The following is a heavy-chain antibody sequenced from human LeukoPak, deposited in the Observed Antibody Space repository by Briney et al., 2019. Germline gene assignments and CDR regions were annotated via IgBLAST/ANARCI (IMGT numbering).Heavy chain of an antibody. CDR2: INPNSGGT. Sequence: ASVKVSCKASGYTFTAYYMHWVRQAPGQGLEWMGWINPNSGGTNYAQKFQGRVTMTRDTSISTAYMELSRLRSDDTAVYYCATTVTTYYYYCYMDVWGKGTTVTVSS. D-gene: IGHD4-17*01. CDR3: ATTVTTYYYYCYMDV. V-gene: IGHV1-2*02. CDR1: GYTFTAYY. J-gene: IGHJ6*03.